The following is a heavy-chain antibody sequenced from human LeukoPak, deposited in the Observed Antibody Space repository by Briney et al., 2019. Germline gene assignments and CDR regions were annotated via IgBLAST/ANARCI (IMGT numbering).Heavy chain of an antibody. CDR1: GYTFTGYY. J-gene: IGHJ5*02. V-gene: IGHV1-2*02. CDR3: ARDYNWNYFGLPHDP. CDR2: TNPNSGGT. Sequence: GASVKVSCKASGYTFTGYYMHWVRQAPGQGLEWMGWTNPNSGGTNYAQKFQGRVTMTRDTSISTAYMELSRLRSDDTAVYYCARDYNWNYFGLPHDPWGQGTLVTVSS. D-gene: IGHD1-7*01.